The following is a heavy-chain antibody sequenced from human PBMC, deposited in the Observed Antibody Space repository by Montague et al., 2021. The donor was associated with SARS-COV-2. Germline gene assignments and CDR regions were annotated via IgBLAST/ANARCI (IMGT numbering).Heavy chain of an antibody. CDR1: GGSFSGYY. V-gene: IGHV4-34*01. Sequence: SETLSPTRAVYGGSFSGYYWSWIRQPPGKGLEWIGEINHSGSTNYNPSLKSRVTISVDTSKNQFSLKLSSVTAADTAVYYCTREGYQVLWSDYYYYGMDVGGQGTAVTVS. J-gene: IGHJ6*02. CDR2: INHSGST. CDR3: TREGYQVLWSDYYYYGMDV. D-gene: IGHD2-2*01.